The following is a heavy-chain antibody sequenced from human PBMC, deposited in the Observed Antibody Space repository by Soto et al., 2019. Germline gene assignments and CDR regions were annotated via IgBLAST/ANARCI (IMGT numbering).Heavy chain of an antibody. Sequence: PSETLSLTCTVSGGSISSYYWSWIRQPPGKGLEWIGYIYYSGSTNYNPSLKSRVTISVDTSKNQFSLKLSSVTAADTAVYYCARDSSGSYYAFDYWGQGTLVTVSS. V-gene: IGHV4-59*01. CDR2: IYYSGST. D-gene: IGHD1-26*01. CDR1: GGSISSYY. J-gene: IGHJ4*02. CDR3: ARDSSGSYYAFDY.